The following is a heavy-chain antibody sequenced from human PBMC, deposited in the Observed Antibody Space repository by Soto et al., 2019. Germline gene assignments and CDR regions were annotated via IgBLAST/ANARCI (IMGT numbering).Heavy chain of an antibody. J-gene: IGHJ6*02. Sequence: GASVKVSCKASGYTFTGYYMHWVRQAPGQGLEWMGWINPNSGGTNYAQKFQGRVTMTRDTSISTAYMELSRLRSDDTAVYYCARDLARFLEWLSPYYYGIDVWGQGTTVTVSS. CDR1: GYTFTGYY. V-gene: IGHV1-2*02. D-gene: IGHD3-3*01. CDR2: INPNSGGT. CDR3: ARDLARFLEWLSPYYYGIDV.